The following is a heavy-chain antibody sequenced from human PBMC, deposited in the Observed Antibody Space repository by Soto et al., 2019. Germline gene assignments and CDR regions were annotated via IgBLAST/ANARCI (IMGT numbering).Heavy chain of an antibody. CDR2: IIPIFGTA. CDR3: ARDRGYSCGATYYYDSSGYTLPYYFDY. V-gene: IGHV1-69*13. Sequence: GASVKVSFKASGGTFSSYAISWVRQAPGQGLEWMGGIIPIFGTANYAQKFQGRVTITADESTSTAYMELSSLRSEDTAVYYCARDRGYSCGATYYYDSSGYTLPYYFDYWGQGTLVTVS. D-gene: IGHD3-22*01. J-gene: IGHJ4*02. CDR1: GGTFSSYA.